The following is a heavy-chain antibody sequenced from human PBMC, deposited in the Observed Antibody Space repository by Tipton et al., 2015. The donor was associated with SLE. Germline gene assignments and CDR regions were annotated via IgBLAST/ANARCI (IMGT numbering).Heavy chain of an antibody. V-gene: IGHV4-59*01. Sequence: LRLSCAASGFTFSSYAMSWVRQAPGKGLEWIGYIYYSGSTNYNPSLKSRVTISVDTSKNQFSLKLSSVTAADTAVYYCARDRGYGDSWYFDYWGQGTLVTVSS. CDR3: ARDRGYGDSWYFDY. D-gene: IGHD4-17*01. J-gene: IGHJ4*02. CDR2: IYYSGST. CDR1: GFTFSSYA.